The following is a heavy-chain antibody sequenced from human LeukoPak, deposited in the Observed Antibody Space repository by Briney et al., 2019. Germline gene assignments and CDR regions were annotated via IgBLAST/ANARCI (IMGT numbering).Heavy chain of an antibody. D-gene: IGHD5-12*01. CDR1: GFTFSNYN. Sequence: PGGSLRLSCAASGFTFSNYNMNWVRQAPGKGLEWVSSISCSSSYIYYADSVKGRFTISRDNAKNSLYLQMGSLRAEDTAVYYCARDSRGYHQLSDYWGQGTLVTVSS. CDR3: ARDSRGYHQLSDY. CDR2: ISCSSSYI. V-gene: IGHV3-21*01. J-gene: IGHJ4*02.